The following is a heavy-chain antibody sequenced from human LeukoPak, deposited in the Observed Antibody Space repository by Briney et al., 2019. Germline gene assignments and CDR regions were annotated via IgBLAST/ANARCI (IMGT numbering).Heavy chain of an antibody. V-gene: IGHV3-30*03. CDR3: ARAGAVAAPWGALDY. J-gene: IGHJ4*02. CDR1: GFTFSSYG. D-gene: IGHD6-19*01. CDR2: ISSDGSYK. Sequence: PGGSLRLSCAASGFTFSSYGMHWVRQAPGKGLEWVAVISSDGSYKYYADSVKGRFTISRDNSKNTLYLQMNSLRAEDTAVYYCARAGAVAAPWGALDYWGQGTLVTVSS.